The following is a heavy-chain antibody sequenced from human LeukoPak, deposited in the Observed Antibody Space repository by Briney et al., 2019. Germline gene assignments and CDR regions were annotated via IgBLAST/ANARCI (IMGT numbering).Heavy chain of an antibody. Sequence: GGSLKISCMWSGYNFASYWIGWVRQMPGKGLEWMGITYCGDSDTRYSPSFQGQVTISADKSISTSYLQWSSLKASDTAMYYCAKLSTMRGNLWGRGPLVTVSS. CDR3: AKLSTMRGNL. CDR1: GYNFASYW. CDR2: TYCGDSDT. V-gene: IGHV5-51*01. J-gene: IGHJ5*02. D-gene: IGHD2-2*01.